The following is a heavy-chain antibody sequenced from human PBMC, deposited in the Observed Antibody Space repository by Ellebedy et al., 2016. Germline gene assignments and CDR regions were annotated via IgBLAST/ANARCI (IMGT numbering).Heavy chain of an antibody. CDR3: ARERTYSSSLIYYYYYGMDV. V-gene: IGHV3-33*01. D-gene: IGHD6-13*01. J-gene: IGHJ6*02. Sequence: GESLKISCAASGFTFSSYGMHWVRQAPGKGLEWVAVIWYDGSNKYYADSVKGRFTISRDNSKNTLYLQMNSLRAEDTAVYYCARERTYSSSLIYYYYYGMDVWGQGTTVTVSS. CDR1: GFTFSSYG. CDR2: IWYDGSNK.